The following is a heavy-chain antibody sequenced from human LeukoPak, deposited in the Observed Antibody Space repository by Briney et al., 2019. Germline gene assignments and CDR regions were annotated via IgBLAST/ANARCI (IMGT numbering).Heavy chain of an antibody. CDR1: GYTFTSYD. D-gene: IGHD2-2*01. CDR3: ARARDVVVPAAITLDY. J-gene: IGHJ4*02. Sequence: ASVEVSCMASGYTFTSYDINWVRQATGQGLEWMGWMNPNSGNTGYAQKFQGRVTITRNTSISTAYMELSSLRSEDTAVYYCARARDVVVPAAITLDYWGQGTLVTVSS. CDR2: MNPNSGNT. V-gene: IGHV1-8*03.